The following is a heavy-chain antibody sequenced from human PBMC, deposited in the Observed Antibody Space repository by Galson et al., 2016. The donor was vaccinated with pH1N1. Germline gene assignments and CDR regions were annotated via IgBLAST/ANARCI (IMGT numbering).Heavy chain of an antibody. D-gene: IGHD4/OR15-4a*01. CDR1: GSTFSRYW. J-gene: IGHJ3*02. Sequence: SLRLSCAASGSTFSRYWMHWVRQGPGKGLVWVSRINSDGSSRSHADSVEGRFTISRDNAKKTLYPQMNSLRAEDTGVYYCTRDRAFGDYGGASDIWGQGTMVTVSS. CDR3: TRDRAFGDYGGASDI. CDR2: INSDGSSR. V-gene: IGHV3-74*01.